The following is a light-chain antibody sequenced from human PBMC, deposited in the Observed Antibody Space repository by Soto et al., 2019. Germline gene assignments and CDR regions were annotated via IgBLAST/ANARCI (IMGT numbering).Light chain of an antibody. CDR2: DAS. CDR1: QTIDNT. Sequence: EIVMTHSPATLSLSPGERATLSCRASQTIDNTLAWYQRKPGQAPRLLIYDASTRATGVPARFSGSGSGTDFTLTISSLQSEDFAVYYCQHYNYWPYTFGQGTKV. CDR3: QHYNYWPYT. V-gene: IGKV3-15*01. J-gene: IGKJ2*01.